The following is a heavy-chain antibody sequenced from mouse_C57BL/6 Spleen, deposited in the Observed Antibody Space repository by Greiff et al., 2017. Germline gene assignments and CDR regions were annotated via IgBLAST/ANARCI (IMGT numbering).Heavy chain of an antibody. V-gene: IGHV5-17*01. CDR3: AREDTSRDYAMDY. CDR1: GFTFSDYG. CDR2: ISSGSSTI. Sequence: DVKLVESGGGLVKPGGSLKLSCAASGFTFSDYGMHWVRQAPEKGLEWVAYISSGSSTIYYADTVKGRFTISRDNAKNTLFLQMTSLRSEDTAMYYCAREDTSRDYAMDYWGQGTSVTVSS. J-gene: IGHJ4*01.